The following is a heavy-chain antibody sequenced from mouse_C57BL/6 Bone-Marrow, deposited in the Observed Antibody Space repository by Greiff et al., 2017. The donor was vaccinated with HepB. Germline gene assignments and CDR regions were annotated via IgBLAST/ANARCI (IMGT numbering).Heavy chain of an antibody. CDR2: IYPGSGST. CDR3: ARGGDY. V-gene: IGHV1-55*01. Sequence: QVQLQQSGAELVKPGASVKMSCKASGYTFTSYWITWVKQRPGQGLEWIGDIYPGSGSTNYNEKFKSKATLTVDTASITAYMQLSSLTSEDSAVYYCARGGDYWGQGTTLTVSS. J-gene: IGHJ2*01. CDR1: GYTFTSYW.